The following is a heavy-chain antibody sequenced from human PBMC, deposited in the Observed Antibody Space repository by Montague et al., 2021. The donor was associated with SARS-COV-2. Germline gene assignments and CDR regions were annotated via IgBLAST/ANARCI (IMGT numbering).Heavy chain of an antibody. D-gene: IGHD4-23*01. V-gene: IGHV4-34*01. CDR3: ARWDPQTLTLIGLRGKSASDY. CDR1: GGSFSGYY. CDR2: INHSGTT. Sequence: SETLSLTRAVYGGSFSGYYWTWIRQSPGKGLEWIAEINHSGTTNYNFNPSLRSRVTISVDTSKSQFSLKLSSVTAADTGVYYCARWDPQTLTLIGLRGKSASDYWGQGTLATVSS. J-gene: IGHJ4*02.